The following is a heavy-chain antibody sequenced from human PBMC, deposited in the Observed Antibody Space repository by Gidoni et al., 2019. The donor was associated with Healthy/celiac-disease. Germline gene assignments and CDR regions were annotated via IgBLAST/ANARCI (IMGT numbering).Heavy chain of an antibody. CDR1: GFTFSDYY. CDR2: IISSSSYT. Sequence: QVQLVESGGGLVKPGGPLRTPCAASGFTFSDYYMRWIRQAPGTGLAWVSSIISSSSYTNYADSVEGRFTISRDNAKNSLYLQMNSLRAEDTAVYYCARGPSMAAAFYYGMDVWGQGTTVTVSS. CDR3: ARGPSMAAAFYYGMDV. D-gene: IGHD6-13*01. J-gene: IGHJ6*02. V-gene: IGHV3-11*06.